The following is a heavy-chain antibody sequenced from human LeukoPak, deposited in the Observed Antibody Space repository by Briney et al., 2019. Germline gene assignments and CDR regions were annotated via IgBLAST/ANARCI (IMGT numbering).Heavy chain of an antibody. CDR2: ISGSGGST. Sequence: GGSLRLSCAASGFTFSSYAMSWVRQAPGKGLEWVSAISGSGGSTYYADSVKGRFTIPRDNSKNTLYLQMYSLRAEDTAVYYCAKGSSGYSGYAALAGYWGQGTLVTVSS. CDR3: AKGSSGYSGYAALAGY. D-gene: IGHD5-12*01. V-gene: IGHV3-23*01. J-gene: IGHJ4*02. CDR1: GFTFSSYA.